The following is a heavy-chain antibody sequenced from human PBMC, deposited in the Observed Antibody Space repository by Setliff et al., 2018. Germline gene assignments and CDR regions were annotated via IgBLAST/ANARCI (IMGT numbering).Heavy chain of an antibody. Sequence: LSLTCDVSGGSVSSSSWWTWVRQPPGKGLEWIGQIYHGGNTRYNPSLKSRVTMSVDTSKNQFSLNLTSVTAADTAVYFCASNRAAMALDDPWGQGKLVTVSS. CDR1: GGSVSSSSW. CDR2: IYHGGNT. V-gene: IGHV4-4*01. CDR3: ASNRAAMALDDP. D-gene: IGHD5-18*01. J-gene: IGHJ5*02.